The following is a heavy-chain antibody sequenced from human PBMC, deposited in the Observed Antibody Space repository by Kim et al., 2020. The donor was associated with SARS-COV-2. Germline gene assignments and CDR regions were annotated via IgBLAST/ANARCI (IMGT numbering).Heavy chain of an antibody. J-gene: IGHJ3*02. V-gene: IGHV3-23*01. D-gene: IGHD2-2*02. Sequence: VKGRFTISRDNSKNTLYLQMNSLRAEDTAVYFCVKGDCTSTRCYINAFDIWGQGTMVTVSS. CDR3: VKGDCTSTRCYINAFDI.